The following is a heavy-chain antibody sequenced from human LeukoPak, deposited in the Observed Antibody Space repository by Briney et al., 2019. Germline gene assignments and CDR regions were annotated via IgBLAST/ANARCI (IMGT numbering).Heavy chain of an antibody. CDR3: ARHQDYYDSSGYLDY. D-gene: IGHD3-22*01. V-gene: IGHV4-59*08. Sequence: TSETLSLTCTVSGGSISSYYWSWIRQPPGKGLEWIGYIYYSGRTNYTPSLTSRVTISVDTSKHQFSLKLSSVTAADTAVYYCARHQDYYDSSGYLDYWGQGTLVTVSS. CDR1: GGSISSYY. J-gene: IGHJ4*02. CDR2: IYYSGRT.